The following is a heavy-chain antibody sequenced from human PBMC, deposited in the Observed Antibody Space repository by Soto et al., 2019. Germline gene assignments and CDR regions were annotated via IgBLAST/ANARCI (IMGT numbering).Heavy chain of an antibody. CDR2: INHSGST. CDR3: ARDSRITIFGVAHVDV. Sequence: SETLSLTCAVYGGSFSGYYWSWIRQPPGKGLEWIGEINHSGSTNYNPSLKSRVTISVDTSKNQFSLKLSSVTAADTAVYYCARDSRITIFGVAHVDVWGKGTTVTVSS. V-gene: IGHV4-34*01. CDR1: GGSFSGYY. J-gene: IGHJ6*04. D-gene: IGHD3-3*01.